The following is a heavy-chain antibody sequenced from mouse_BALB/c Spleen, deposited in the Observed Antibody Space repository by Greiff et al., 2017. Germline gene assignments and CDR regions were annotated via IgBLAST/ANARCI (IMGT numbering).Heavy chain of an antibody. J-gene: IGHJ2*01. CDR3: ARRMITTAAFDY. V-gene: IGHV1S137*01. CDR2: ISTYYGDA. Sequence: QVQLMESGAELVRPGVSVKISCKGSGYTFTDYAMHWVKQSHAKSLEWIGVISTYYGDASSNQKFEGKATMTVNKSSSTAYMELARLTSEDSAIYYCARRMITTAAFDYWGQGTTLTVSS. D-gene: IGHD2-4*01. CDR1: GYTFTDYA.